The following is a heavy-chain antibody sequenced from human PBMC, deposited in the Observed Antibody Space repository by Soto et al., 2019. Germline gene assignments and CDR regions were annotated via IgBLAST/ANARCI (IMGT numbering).Heavy chain of an antibody. CDR1: GGSISSSNW. CDR3: ARFPPRISWELGEAFDY. V-gene: IGHV4-4*02. CDR2: IYHSGST. J-gene: IGHJ4*02. Sequence: PSETLSLTCAVSGGSISSSNWWSWVRQPPGKGLEWIGEIYHSGSTNYNPSLKSRVTISVDKSKNQFSLKLSSVTAAGTAVYYCARFPPRISWELGEAFDYWGQGTLVTVSS. D-gene: IGHD1-26*01.